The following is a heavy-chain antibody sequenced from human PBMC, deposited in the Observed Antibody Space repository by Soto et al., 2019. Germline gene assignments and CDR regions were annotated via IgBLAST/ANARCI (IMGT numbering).Heavy chain of an antibody. CDR3: AAKLGTTNYFDF. CDR2: INHSGST. D-gene: IGHD7-27*01. V-gene: IGHV4-34*01. J-gene: IGHJ4*02. CDR1: GGSFSGYY. Sequence: SETLSLTCAVYGGSFSGYYWSWIRQPPGKGLEWIGEINHSGSTNYNPSLKSRLIISIDTSKNQFSLHLYSVTAADTAVYFCAAKLGTTNYFDFWGQGSLVTVSS.